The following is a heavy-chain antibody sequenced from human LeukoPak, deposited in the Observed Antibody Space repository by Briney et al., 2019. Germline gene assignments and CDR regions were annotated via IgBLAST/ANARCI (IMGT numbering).Heavy chain of an antibody. Sequence: SETLSLTCTVSGGSVTSCGYYWSWIRQHPGKGLEWIGYIYYSGSTYYNPSLKSRVTISLDTSKNQFSLKLSSVTAADTAVYYCARLLGYSGTDHYYFDYWGQGTLVTVSS. CDR1: GGSVTSCGYY. CDR2: IYYSGST. CDR3: ARLLGYSGTDHYYFDY. D-gene: IGHD3-10*01. J-gene: IGHJ4*02. V-gene: IGHV4-31*03.